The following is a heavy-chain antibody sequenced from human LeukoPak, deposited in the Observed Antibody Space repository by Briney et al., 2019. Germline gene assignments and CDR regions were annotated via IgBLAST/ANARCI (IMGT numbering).Heavy chain of an antibody. J-gene: IGHJ4*02. D-gene: IGHD1-26*01. CDR3: TRESGAFSPFGF. CDR1: GGSILTTNW. CDR2: VHLSGAS. Sequence: SETLSLTCAVSGGSILTTNWWSWVRQPPGKGLEWIREVHLSGASNYNPSLKSRVNMSIDKSKNQLSLELTSVTAADTAIYYCTRESGAFSPFGFWGQGTLVTVSS. V-gene: IGHV4-4*02.